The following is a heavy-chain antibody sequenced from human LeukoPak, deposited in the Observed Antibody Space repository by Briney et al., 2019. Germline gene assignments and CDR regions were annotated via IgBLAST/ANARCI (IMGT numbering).Heavy chain of an antibody. D-gene: IGHD4-11*01. CDR1: GGIVSSYA. CDR2: IIPSFGRA. J-gene: IGHJ6*03. Sequence: SVKVSCKASGGIVSSYAISWVRLAPGHGLEWMGGIIPSFGRAKYAQKFQDRVSITSDESTGTVYMELSSLRSDDTAVYYCARAGRYSNYDYYYHMDVWGKGTTVTVSS. CDR3: ARAGRYSNYDYYYHMDV. V-gene: IGHV1-69*13.